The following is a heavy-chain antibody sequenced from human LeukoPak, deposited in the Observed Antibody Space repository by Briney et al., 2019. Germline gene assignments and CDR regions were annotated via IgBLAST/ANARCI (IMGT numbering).Heavy chain of an antibody. Sequence: ASVKVSCKASGYTFTSYGISWVRQAPGQGLEWMGWISAYNGNTNYAQKLQGRVTMTTDTSTSTAYMELRSLRSDDTAVYYCAKGCDFEVRVGYFDYWGQGTLVTVSS. CDR1: GYTFTSYG. CDR2: ISAYNGNT. CDR3: AKGCDFEVRVGYFDY. J-gene: IGHJ4*02. D-gene: IGHD3-3*01. V-gene: IGHV1-18*01.